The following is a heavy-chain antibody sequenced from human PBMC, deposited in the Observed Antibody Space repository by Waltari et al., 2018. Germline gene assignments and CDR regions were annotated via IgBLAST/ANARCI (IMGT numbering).Heavy chain of an antibody. CDR3: VRENCSVTSCFKHFDY. CDR1: GLSFGTHI. J-gene: IGHJ4*02. Sequence: EGQLVESGGGLVKPGGSLSLSCAASGLSFGTHILTRVRQAPGKGLEWVSYISSSSAYKYYADSVKGRFAISRDNAKNLLFLQMNSLRADDTAVYYCVRENCSVTSCFKHFDYWGRGILVTVSS. V-gene: IGHV3-21*01. D-gene: IGHD2-2*01. CDR2: ISSSSAYK.